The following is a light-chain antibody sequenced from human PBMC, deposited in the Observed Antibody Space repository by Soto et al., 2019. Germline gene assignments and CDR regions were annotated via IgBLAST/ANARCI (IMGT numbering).Light chain of an antibody. CDR1: QTISSW. V-gene: IGKV1-5*03. CDR3: QQSYSTPPGT. J-gene: IGKJ1*01. Sequence: QITQSASTLSGSVGDRVTITCRASQTISSWLAWYQQKPGKAPKLLIYKASTLKSGVPSRFSGSGSGTDFTLTISSLQPEDFATYYCQQSYSTPPGTFGQGTKVDIK. CDR2: KAS.